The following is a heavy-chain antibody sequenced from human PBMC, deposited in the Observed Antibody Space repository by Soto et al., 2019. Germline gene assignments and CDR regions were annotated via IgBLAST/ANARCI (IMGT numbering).Heavy chain of an antibody. Sequence: QVQLVQSGAEVKRPGASVKVSCKASGYTFSNYGMTWVRQAPGQGLEWMGWISGYNGITAYAQNVQGRVTMTIDTPTSTVYMEVRSLRSNDTAVYYCARDEGIRGLEFWGQGTLVTVSS. J-gene: IGHJ4*02. D-gene: IGHD3-22*01. CDR2: ISGYNGIT. CDR3: ARDEGIRGLEF. V-gene: IGHV1-18*04. CDR1: GYTFSNYG.